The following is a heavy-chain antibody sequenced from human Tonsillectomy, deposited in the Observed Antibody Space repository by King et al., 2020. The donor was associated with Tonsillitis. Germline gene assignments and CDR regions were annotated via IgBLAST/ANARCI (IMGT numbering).Heavy chain of an antibody. Sequence: VQLQESGPGLVKPSQTLSLTCAVSGGSIISADYSWAWIRQPPGKGLEWIGYISYSGSTSYNPSLQSRVAISVDTSKNQFSLKLASVTAADTAVYYCARGTKVITPGAFDIWGQGTSVTV. CDR2: ISYSGST. CDR3: ARGTKVITPGAFDI. V-gene: IGHV4-30-4*07. J-gene: IGHJ3*02. D-gene: IGHD4-23*01. CDR1: GGSIISADYS.